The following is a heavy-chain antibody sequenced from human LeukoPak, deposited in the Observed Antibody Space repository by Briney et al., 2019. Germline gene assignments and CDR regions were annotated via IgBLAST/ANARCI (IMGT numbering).Heavy chain of an antibody. CDR3: ARDGSSEETDDSGPHFDY. D-gene: IGHD3-22*01. J-gene: IGHJ4*02. CDR1: GYTFTTYG. Sequence: EASVKVSCKASGYTFTTYGISWVRQAPGQGLEWMGWISAYNGNTDYAQKLQGRVTMTTETSTSTAYMDLRSLRSDDTAVYYCARDGSSEETDDSGPHFDYWGQGTLVTVSS. CDR2: ISAYNGNT. V-gene: IGHV1-18*01.